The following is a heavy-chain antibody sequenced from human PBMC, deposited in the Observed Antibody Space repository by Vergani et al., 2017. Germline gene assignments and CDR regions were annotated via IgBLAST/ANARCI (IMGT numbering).Heavy chain of an antibody. CDR1: GGSINTGAYY. J-gene: IGHJ4*02. V-gene: IGHV4-61*02. CDR2: VYTSGMT. Sequence: QVQLQESGPRLVRPSQTLSLTCTVSGGSINTGAYYWSWIRQPAGKGLEWIGRVYTSGMTNYNPSLKSRVTILVDRSKSQLSLKLTSVTAGDTAVYFCARDRGGWIAAALDYWGQGTLVTVSS. D-gene: IGHD6-13*01. CDR3: ARDRGGWIAAALDY.